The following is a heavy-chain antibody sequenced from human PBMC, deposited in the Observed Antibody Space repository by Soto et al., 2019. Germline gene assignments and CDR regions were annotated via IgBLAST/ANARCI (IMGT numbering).Heavy chain of an antibody. Sequence: GASVKVSCKASGYTFTGYYVHWVRQAPGQGLEWMGWINPSSGDTYLAQRFQGRVTMSRDTSIGTAYMELRGLTSDDTAEYYCAKGGAIVAAGTRVYLYNAMDVWGQGTTVTVSS. CDR1: GYTFTGYY. V-gene: IGHV1-2*02. CDR2: INPSSGDT. CDR3: AKGGAIVAAGTRVYLYNAMDV. J-gene: IGHJ6*02. D-gene: IGHD1-26*01.